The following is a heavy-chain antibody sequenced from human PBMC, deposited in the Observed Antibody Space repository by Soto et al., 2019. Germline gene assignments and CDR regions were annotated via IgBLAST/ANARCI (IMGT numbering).Heavy chain of an antibody. CDR3: ARGVCCSYSNYYYMSF. CDR1: GFTFSSYS. Sequence: GGSLRLSCAASGFTFSSYSMNWVRQAPGKGLEWVSSISSSSSYIYYADSVKGRFTISRDNAKNSLYLQMNSLRAEDTAVYYCARGVCCSYSNYYYMSFWGKGTTVPVSS. J-gene: IGHJ6*03. V-gene: IGHV3-21*01. CDR2: ISSSSSYI. D-gene: IGHD2-8*01.